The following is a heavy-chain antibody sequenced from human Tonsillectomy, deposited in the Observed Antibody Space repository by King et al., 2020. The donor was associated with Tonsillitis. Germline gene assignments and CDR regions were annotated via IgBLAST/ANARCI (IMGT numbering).Heavy chain of an antibody. CDR1: GFTFSSYA. D-gene: IGHD7-27*01. V-gene: IGHV3-30-3*01. CDR3: ARDPGDRGYYYVMDV. J-gene: IGHJ6*02. CDR2: ISYDGSNK. Sequence: VQLVESGGGVVQPGRSLRLSCAAYGFTFSSYAIQWVRQAPGKGLEWVAAISYDGSNKYYAASVKGRFTISRDNSKNTLYLQMNSLRAEDTAVYYCARDPGDRGYYYVMDVWGQGTTVTVSS.